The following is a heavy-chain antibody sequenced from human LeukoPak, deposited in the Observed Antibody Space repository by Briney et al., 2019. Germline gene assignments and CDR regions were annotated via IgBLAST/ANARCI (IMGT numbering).Heavy chain of an antibody. CDR1: GFTFNNYA. CDR2: IFGSGGSA. Sequence: GGSLRLSCAASGFTFNNYAMYWVRQAPGKELEWVSGIFGSGGSAHYADSVKGRFTISRDNSKNTVYLQIDSLRVEDTAVYYCGKTTTGYSSGRYPGWPVDYWGQGTLVTVSS. CDR3: GKTTTGYSSGRYPGWPVDY. J-gene: IGHJ4*02. D-gene: IGHD6-19*01. V-gene: IGHV3-23*01.